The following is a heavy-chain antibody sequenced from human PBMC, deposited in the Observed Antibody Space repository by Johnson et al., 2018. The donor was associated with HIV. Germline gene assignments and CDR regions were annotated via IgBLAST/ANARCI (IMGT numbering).Heavy chain of an antibody. CDR3: ARDRDRLNWNYGALDI. CDR2: IYSGGST. CDR1: GFTVSSNY. J-gene: IGHJ3*02. D-gene: IGHD1-7*01. Sequence: VQLVESGGGLVQPGGSLRLSCAASGFTVSSNYMSWVRQAPGKGLEWVSVIYSGGSTYYADSVKGRFTISRDNGNKVVYLQMDSLRAEDTAVYYCARDRDRLNWNYGALDIWGQGTMVTVSS. V-gene: IGHV3-66*01.